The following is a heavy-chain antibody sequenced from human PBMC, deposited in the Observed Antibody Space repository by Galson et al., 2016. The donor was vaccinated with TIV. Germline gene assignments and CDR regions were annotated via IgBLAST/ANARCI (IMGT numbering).Heavy chain of an antibody. Sequence: SLRLSCAAFGFTFRTYTMNWVRQAPGKGLEWVSYISLSGSRIYYADSVKGRFTISRDNAKNSLSLQMNSLRAEDTAVYFCARAVSSGDYAFDAFDIWGQGTVVTVSS. CDR2: ISLSGSRI. CDR3: ARAVSSGDYAFDAFDI. J-gene: IGHJ3*02. CDR1: GFTFRTYT. D-gene: IGHD4-17*01. V-gene: IGHV3-21*01.